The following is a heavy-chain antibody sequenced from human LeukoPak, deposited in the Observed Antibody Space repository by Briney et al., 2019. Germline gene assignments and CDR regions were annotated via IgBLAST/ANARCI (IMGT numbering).Heavy chain of an antibody. Sequence: GSSVKVSCKASGGTFTSYAISWVRQAPGQGLEWMGRLIPILGIANYAQKFQDGVTITADKSTSTAYMELSSLRSEDTAVYFCARDEVAGYYWGQGTLVTVSS. CDR3: ARDEVAGYY. CDR2: LIPILGIA. V-gene: IGHV1-69*04. CDR1: GGTFTSYA. J-gene: IGHJ4*02. D-gene: IGHD2-15*01.